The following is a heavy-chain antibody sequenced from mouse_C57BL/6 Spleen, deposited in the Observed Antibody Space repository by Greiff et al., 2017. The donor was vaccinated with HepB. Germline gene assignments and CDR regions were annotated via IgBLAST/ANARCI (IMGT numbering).Heavy chain of an antibody. CDR2: IWRGGST. J-gene: IGHJ1*03. Sequence: VQLVESGPGLVQPSQSLSITCTVSGFSLTSYGVHWVRQSPGKGLEWLGVIWRGGSTDYNAAFMSRLSITKDNSKSQVFFKMNSLQADDTAIYYCAKNYYGSRGDWYFDVWGTGTTVTVSS. V-gene: IGHV2-5*01. D-gene: IGHD1-1*01. CDR1: GFSLTSYG. CDR3: AKNYYGSRGDWYFDV.